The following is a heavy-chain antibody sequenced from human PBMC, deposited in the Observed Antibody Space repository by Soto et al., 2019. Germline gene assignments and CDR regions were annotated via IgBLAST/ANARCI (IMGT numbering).Heavy chain of an antibody. CDR3: AKGSIEYSASVDN. CDR2: ISARGGSS. D-gene: IGHD5-12*01. CDR1: GFSFSSYA. Sequence: EVQLLESGGGLVQPGVSLRLSCAASGFSFSSYAMVWVRQAPGKGLEWVSVISARGGSSYFADSVKGRFTISRDNSKNVLSLEMNSLRAEDTAIYFCAKGSIEYSASVDNWGQGTLVLVSS. J-gene: IGHJ4*02. V-gene: IGHV3-23*01.